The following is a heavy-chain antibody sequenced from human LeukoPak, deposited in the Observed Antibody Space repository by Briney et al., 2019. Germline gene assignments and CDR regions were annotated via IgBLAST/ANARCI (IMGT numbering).Heavy chain of an antibody. CDR1: GYNFTSYW. V-gene: IGHV5-51*01. J-gene: IGHJ4*02. Sequence: GESLQISCKGSGYNFTSYWIGWARQLPGKGLEWMGIIYPGDSDTRYSPSFQGQVTISADKSISTAYLQWSSLKASDTAMYYCARQNSGSYEGDYWGQGTLVTVSS. D-gene: IGHD1-26*01. CDR2: IYPGDSDT. CDR3: ARQNSGSYEGDY.